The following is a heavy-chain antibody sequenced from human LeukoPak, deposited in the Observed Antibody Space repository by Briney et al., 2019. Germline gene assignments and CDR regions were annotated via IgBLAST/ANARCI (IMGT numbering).Heavy chain of an antibody. CDR3: ARYQYGSGTSLGS. CDR2: INLDGSEK. CDR1: GFTIFNYW. Sequence: GGSLRLSCATSGFTIFNYWMSWVRQAPGKGLEWVANINLDGSEKYYVDSVKGRFTISRDNAKNSLYLQMVSLRAEDAAVYYCARYQYGSGTSLGSWGQGTPVTVSS. J-gene: IGHJ4*02. D-gene: IGHD3-10*01. V-gene: IGHV3-7*01.